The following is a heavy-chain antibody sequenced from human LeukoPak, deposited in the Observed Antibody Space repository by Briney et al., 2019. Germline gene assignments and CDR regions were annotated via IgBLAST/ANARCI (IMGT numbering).Heavy chain of an antibody. Sequence: GGSLRLSCAASGFTFSSYAMSWVRQAPGKGLEWVSAISGSGGSTYYADSVKGRFTISRDNSKNTLYLKMNSLRAEDTALYYCAKDIRGVVVVAAFDYWGQGTLVTVSS. J-gene: IGHJ4*02. CDR3: AKDIRGVVVVAAFDY. V-gene: IGHV3-23*01. CDR2: ISGSGGST. D-gene: IGHD2-15*01. CDR1: GFTFSSYA.